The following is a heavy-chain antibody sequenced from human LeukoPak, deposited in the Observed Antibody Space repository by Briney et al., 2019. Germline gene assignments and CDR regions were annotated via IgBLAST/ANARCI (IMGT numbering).Heavy chain of an antibody. D-gene: IGHD3-9*01. V-gene: IGHV4-34*01. Sequence: SGTLSLTCAVYGGSFSGYYWSWIRQPPGKGLEWIGEINHSGSTNYNPSLKSRVTISVDTSKNQFSLKLSSVTAADTAVYYCARGNYYDILTGYYPNYYYYYGMDVWGQGTTVTVSS. CDR2: INHSGST. J-gene: IGHJ6*02. CDR1: GGSFSGYY. CDR3: ARGNYYDILTGYYPNYYYYYGMDV.